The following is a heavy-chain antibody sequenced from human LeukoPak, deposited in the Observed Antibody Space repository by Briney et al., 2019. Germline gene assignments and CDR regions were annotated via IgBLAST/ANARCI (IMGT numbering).Heavy chain of an antibody. V-gene: IGHV4/OR15-8*01. CDR3: ASLLNGGVAHWFDP. J-gene: IGHJ5*02. CDR2: FFLSGGP. CDR1: GDFIRSSEW. D-gene: IGHD2-8*02. Sequence: PSETLSLTCDVSGDFIRSSEWWSWVRQPPGKGLEWIGQFFLSGGPNYRPSLRSRVTISVDRSKSQFSLKLSSVTAADTAVYYCASLLNGGVAHWFDPWGQGTQVTVSS.